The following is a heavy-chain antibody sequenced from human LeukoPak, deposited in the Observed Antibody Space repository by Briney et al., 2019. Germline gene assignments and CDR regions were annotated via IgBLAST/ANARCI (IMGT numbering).Heavy chain of an antibody. V-gene: IGHV4-59*01. CDR1: GGSISSYY. CDR2: IYYSGDT. D-gene: IGHD2-15*01. J-gene: IGHJ3*02. CDR3: ARDRLKWSRDAFNI. Sequence: SETLSLTCTVSGGSISSYYWSWIRQPPGKGLEWIGYIYYSGDTNYSPSLKSRVSMSVDSSNNQFSLELSSVTAADTAVYYCARDRLKWSRDAFNIWGQGTTVTVSS.